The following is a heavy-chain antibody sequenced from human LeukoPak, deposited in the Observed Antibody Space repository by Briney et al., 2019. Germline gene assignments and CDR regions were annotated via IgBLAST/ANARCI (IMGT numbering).Heavy chain of an antibody. CDR3: AKGATRSVVIGAFDI. CDR1: GFTFSSYA. D-gene: IGHD4-23*01. J-gene: IGHJ3*02. Sequence: PGGSLRLSCAASGFTFSSYAMSWVRQAPGKGLEWVSTISGSGGSTYYADSVKGRFTISRDNSKNTLYLQMNSLRAEDTAVYHCAKGATRSVVIGAFDIWGQGTMVTVSS. CDR2: ISGSGGST. V-gene: IGHV3-23*01.